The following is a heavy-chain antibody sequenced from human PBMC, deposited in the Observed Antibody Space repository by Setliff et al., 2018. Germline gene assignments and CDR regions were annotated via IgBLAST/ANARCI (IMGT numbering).Heavy chain of an antibody. CDR2: IKQDGSEK. CDR1: GFTFSNYW. D-gene: IGHD3-22*01. Sequence: PGGSLRLSCAASGFTFSNYWMNWVRQAPGKGLEWVANIKQDGSEKYYVDSVKGRFTISRDNAKNSLYLQMNSLRAEDTAVYYCATNPPKGPSGGYYYDDPYYYYMDVWGKGTTVTVSS. V-gene: IGHV3-7*01. CDR3: ATNPPKGPSGGYYYDDPYYYYMDV. J-gene: IGHJ6*03.